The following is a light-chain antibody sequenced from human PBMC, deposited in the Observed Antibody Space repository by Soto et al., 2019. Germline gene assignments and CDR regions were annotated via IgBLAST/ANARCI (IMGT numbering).Light chain of an antibody. J-gene: IGKJ1*01. CDR3: QQYNTYPWT. Sequence: DIQMTLSPSTLSASVGDRVTITCRASQSISSWLAWYQQKPGKAPKVLIYKASSLESGVPSRFSGSGSVTEFTLTISSLQPDDFATYYCQQYNTYPWTFGQGTQVEIK. CDR2: KAS. V-gene: IGKV1-5*03. CDR1: QSISSW.